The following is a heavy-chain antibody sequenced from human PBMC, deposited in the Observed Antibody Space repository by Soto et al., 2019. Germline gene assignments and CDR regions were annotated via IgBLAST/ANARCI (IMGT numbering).Heavy chain of an antibody. V-gene: IGHV3-74*01. CDR2: INSDGSST. Sequence: GGSLRLSCAASGFTFSSYWMHWVRQAPGKGLVWVSRINSDGSSTSYADSVKGRFTIPRDNAKNTLYLQMNSLRAEDTAVYYCARGRGPTYYDFWSGLDYYYYGMDVWGQGTTVTVSS. D-gene: IGHD3-3*01. J-gene: IGHJ6*02. CDR3: ARGRGPTYYDFWSGLDYYYYGMDV. CDR1: GFTFSSYW.